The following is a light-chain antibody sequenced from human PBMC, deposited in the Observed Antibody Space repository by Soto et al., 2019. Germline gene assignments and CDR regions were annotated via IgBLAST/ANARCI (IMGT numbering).Light chain of an antibody. V-gene: IGLV2-14*03. Sequence: QSALTQPASVSGSPGQSITISCTGTSSDIGGYNYVSWYQQLPGKVPKLIIYDVSNRPSGVSDRFSGSKSGNAASLTISGLQAEDEADYDCSSYTSTSTLYVFGTGTKLTVL. CDR2: DVS. CDR3: SSYTSTSTLYV. CDR1: SSDIGGYNY. J-gene: IGLJ1*01.